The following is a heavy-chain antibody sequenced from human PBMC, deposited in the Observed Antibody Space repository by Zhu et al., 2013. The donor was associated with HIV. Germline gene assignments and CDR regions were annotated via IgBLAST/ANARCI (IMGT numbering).Heavy chain of an antibody. Sequence: QVQLQESGPGLVKPSETLSLTCTVSGGSISSSSYYWGWIRQPPGKGLEWIGSIYYSGSTYYNPSLKSRVTISVDTSKNRFSLKLSSVTAADTAVYYCARDIHSGSYGPFDYWGQGTLVTVSS. J-gene: IGHJ4*02. D-gene: IGHD1-26*01. CDR3: ARDIHSGSYGPFDY. V-gene: IGHV4-39*07. CDR1: GGSISSSSYY. CDR2: IYYSGST.